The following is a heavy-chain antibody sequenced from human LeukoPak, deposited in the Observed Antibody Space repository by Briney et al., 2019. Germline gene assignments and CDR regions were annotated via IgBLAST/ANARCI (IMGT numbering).Heavy chain of an antibody. D-gene: IGHD4-17*01. CDR3: ASADYGPYSQH. CDR1: GFTLSDYY. Sequence: PGGSLRLSCAASGFTLSDYYMSWVRQAPGKGLEWVAVVSSDGSNKYYADSVTGRFTISRDNSKNTLYLQMNSLRPEDTAVYYCASADYGPYSQHWGQGTLVTVSS. J-gene: IGHJ1*01. CDR2: VSSDGSNK. V-gene: IGHV3-30*19.